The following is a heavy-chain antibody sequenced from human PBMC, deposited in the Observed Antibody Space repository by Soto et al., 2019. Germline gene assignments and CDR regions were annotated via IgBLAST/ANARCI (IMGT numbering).Heavy chain of an antibody. Sequence: TLSLTCAVSGGSISRGGYSWSWIRQPPGKGLEWIGYMYHSGSTYYNPSLKSRVTISIDRSKNQFSLKLSSVTAADTAVYYCARSYYGSGSYLDYWGQGTLVTVSS. D-gene: IGHD3-10*01. CDR3: ARSYYGSGSYLDY. J-gene: IGHJ4*02. CDR1: GGSISRGGYS. CDR2: MYHSGST. V-gene: IGHV4-30-2*01.